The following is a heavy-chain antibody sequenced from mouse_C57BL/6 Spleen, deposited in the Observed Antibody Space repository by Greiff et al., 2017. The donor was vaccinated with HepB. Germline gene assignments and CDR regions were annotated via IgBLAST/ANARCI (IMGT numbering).Heavy chain of an antibody. CDR1: GYTFTSYW. Sequence: QVQLKQSGAELAKPGASVKLSCKASGYTFTSYWMHWVKQRPGQGLEWIGYINPSSGYTKYNQKFKDKATLTADKSSSTAYMQLSSLTYEDSAVYYCARHGSSLYYAMDYWGQGTSVTVSS. CDR2: INPSSGYT. J-gene: IGHJ4*01. D-gene: IGHD1-1*01. V-gene: IGHV1-7*01. CDR3: ARHGSSLYYAMDY.